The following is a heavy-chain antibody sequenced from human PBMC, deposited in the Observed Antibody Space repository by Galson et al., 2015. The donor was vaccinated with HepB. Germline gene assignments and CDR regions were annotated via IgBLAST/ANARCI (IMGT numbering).Heavy chain of an antibody. Sequence: SLRLSCAASRFSFSSFTMTWVRQAPGKGLEWVSGISGSGETTYYADSVRGRFTISRDNTKRTLYLQMNRLRGGDTALYYCAKDRNSTSPGTYGMDVWGQGTTVTVFS. CDR1: RFSFSSFT. CDR2: ISGSGETT. V-gene: IGHV3-23*01. CDR3: AKDRNSTSPGTYGMDV. J-gene: IGHJ6*02. D-gene: IGHD6-6*01.